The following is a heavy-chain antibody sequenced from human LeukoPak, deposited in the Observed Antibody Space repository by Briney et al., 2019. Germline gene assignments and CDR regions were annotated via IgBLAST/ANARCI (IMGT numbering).Heavy chain of an antibody. CDR3: ARAPPPYSSSWDYYFDY. CDR2: IYHSGST. Sequence: SETLSLTCAVSGGSISSSNWWSWVRQPPGKGLEWIGEIYHSGSTNYNPSLKSRVTISVDKSKNQFSLKLSSVTAADTAVYYCARAPPPYSSSWDYYFDYWGQGTLVTVSS. V-gene: IGHV4-4*02. CDR1: GGSISSSNW. J-gene: IGHJ4*02. D-gene: IGHD6-13*01.